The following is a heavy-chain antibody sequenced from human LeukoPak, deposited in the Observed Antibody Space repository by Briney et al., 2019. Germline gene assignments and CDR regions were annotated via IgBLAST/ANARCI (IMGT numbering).Heavy chain of an antibody. CDR3: ARLSGYSLDY. V-gene: IGHV3-73*01. J-gene: IGHJ4*02. CDR2: IRSTANGYAT. D-gene: IGHD4-23*01. Sequence: PGGSLRLSCAASGFTFSGSALHWVRQASGKGLEWVGRIRSTANGYATAYAASVKGRFTISRDDSKNTAYLQMDSLRAEDTAVYFCARLSGYSLDYWGQGTLVTVSS. CDR1: GFTFSGSA.